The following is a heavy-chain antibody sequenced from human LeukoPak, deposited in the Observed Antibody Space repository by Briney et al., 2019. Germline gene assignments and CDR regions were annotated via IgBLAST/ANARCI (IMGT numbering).Heavy chain of an antibody. D-gene: IGHD3-22*01. CDR1: GGSISSYY. V-gene: IGHV4-59*08. J-gene: IGHJ4*02. Sequence: KPSETLSLTCTVSGGSISSYYWSRIRQPPGKGLEWIGYIYYSGSTNYNPSLKSRVTISVDTSKNQFSLKLSSVTAADTAVYYCARLRDDSSGYYWPGYFDYWGRGTLVTVSS. CDR2: IYYSGST. CDR3: ARLRDDSSGYYWPGYFDY.